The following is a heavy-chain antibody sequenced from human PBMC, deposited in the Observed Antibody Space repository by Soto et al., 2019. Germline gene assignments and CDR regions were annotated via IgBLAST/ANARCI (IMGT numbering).Heavy chain of an antibody. Sequence: GASVKVSCKASGGTFSSYAISWARQAPGQGLEWMGGIIPIFGTANYAQKFQGRVTITADKSTSTAYMELSSLRSEDTAVYYCARYPDIVVVPAAMAQGWFDPWGQGTLVTVSS. CDR1: GGTFSSYA. CDR2: IIPIFGTA. CDR3: ARYPDIVVVPAAMAQGWFDP. J-gene: IGHJ5*02. V-gene: IGHV1-69*06. D-gene: IGHD2-2*01.